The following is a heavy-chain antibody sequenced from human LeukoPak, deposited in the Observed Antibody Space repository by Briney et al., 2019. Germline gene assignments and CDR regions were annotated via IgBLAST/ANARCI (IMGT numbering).Heavy chain of an antibody. CDR2: IYYSGST. J-gene: IGHJ4*02. D-gene: IGHD3-3*01. Sequence: SETLSLTCTVSGGSISSSSYYWGWIRQPPGKGLEWIGSIYYSGSTYYNPSLKSRVTISVDTSKNQFSLKLSSVTAADTGGYSCALLTIFGVPHLWGQGPRATVPS. CDR1: GGSISSSSYY. CDR3: ALLTIFGVPHL. V-gene: IGHV4-39*01.